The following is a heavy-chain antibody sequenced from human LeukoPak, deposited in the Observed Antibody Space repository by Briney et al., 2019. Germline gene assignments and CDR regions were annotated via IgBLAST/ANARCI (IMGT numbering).Heavy chain of an antibody. J-gene: IGHJ4*02. D-gene: IGHD6-6*01. CDR2: IHHSKSS. Sequence: PSGTLSLTCAVSGDSITSDKWWTWVRQPPGKGLEWIGEIHHSKSSNYYPSLKSRVTISVDKSKNQFSLELNSVTAADTAVYYCARDEEDPYSSSTYSDYWGQGTLVTVSS. CDR1: GDSITSDKW. V-gene: IGHV4-4*02. CDR3: ARDEEDPYSSSTYSDY.